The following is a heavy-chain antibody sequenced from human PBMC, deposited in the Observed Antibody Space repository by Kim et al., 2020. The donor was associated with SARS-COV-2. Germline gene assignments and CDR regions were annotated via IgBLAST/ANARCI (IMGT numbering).Heavy chain of an antibody. CDR2: IYYSGST. J-gene: IGHJ4*02. D-gene: IGHD3-22*01. CDR3: ARHGYDSSGYYYDY. V-gene: IGHV4-39*01. CDR1: GGSISSSSYY. Sequence: SETLSLTCTVSGGSISSSSYYWGWIRQPPGKGLEWIGSIYYSGSTYYNPSLKSRVTISVDTSKNQFSLKLSSVTAADTAVYYCARHGYDSSGYYYDYWGQGALVTDSS.